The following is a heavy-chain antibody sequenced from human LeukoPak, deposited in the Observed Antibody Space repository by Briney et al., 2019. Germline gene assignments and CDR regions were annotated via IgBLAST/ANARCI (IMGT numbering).Heavy chain of an antibody. CDR2: IIPILGIA. CDR3: ARDLGQDGMDV. J-gene: IGHJ6*02. V-gene: IGHV1-69*04. Sequence: ASVKVFCKASGGTFSSYAISWVRQAPGQGLEWMGRIIPILGIANYAQKFQGRVTITADKSTSTAYMELSSLRSEDTAVYYCARDLGQDGMDVWGQGTTVTVSS. D-gene: IGHD7-27*01. CDR1: GGTFSSYA.